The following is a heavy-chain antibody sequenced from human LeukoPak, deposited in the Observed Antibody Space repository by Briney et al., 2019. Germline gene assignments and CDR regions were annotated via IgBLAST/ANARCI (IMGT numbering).Heavy chain of an antibody. CDR3: ARLHYGGNYGYYYYYMDV. J-gene: IGHJ6*03. D-gene: IGHD4-23*01. Sequence: SETLSLTCTVSGGSISSSSYYWGWIRQPPGKGLEWIGSIYYTGSTYYNPSLKSRVTISVDTSKNQFSVKLSSVTAADTAVYYCARLHYGGNYGYYYYYMDVWGKGTTVTVSS. CDR1: GGSISSSSYY. V-gene: IGHV4-39*01. CDR2: IYYTGST.